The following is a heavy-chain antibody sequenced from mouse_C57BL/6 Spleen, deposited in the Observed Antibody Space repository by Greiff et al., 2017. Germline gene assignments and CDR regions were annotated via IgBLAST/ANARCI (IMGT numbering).Heavy chain of an antibody. CDR3: ARSSYYYGRRYFDY. D-gene: IGHD1-1*01. J-gene: IGHJ2*01. CDR2: IDPNSSGT. V-gene: IGHV1-72*01. Sequence: VQLQQPGAELVKPGASVKLSCKASGYTFTSYWMHWVQQRPGRGLEWIGRIDPNSSGTKYNEKCKSKATRPGDKPASTDYMQLSRLTSEDYAVYYCARSSYYYGRRYFDYWGQGTTLTVSS. CDR1: GYTFTSYW.